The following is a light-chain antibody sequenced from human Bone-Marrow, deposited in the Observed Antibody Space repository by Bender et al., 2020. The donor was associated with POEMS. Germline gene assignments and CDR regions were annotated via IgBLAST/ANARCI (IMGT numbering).Light chain of an antibody. CDR3: CSYAGSSTYFV. V-gene: IGLV1-44*01. Sequence: QSVLTQPPSASGTPGQSVIISCSGTDSNFGGNNVNWYQHLPGSAPRLVVYSNYQRPSGVPARFPGSKSGNTASLTISGLQAEDEADYICCSYAGSSTYFVFGSGTTVTVL. J-gene: IGLJ1*01. CDR2: SNY. CDR1: DSNFGGNN.